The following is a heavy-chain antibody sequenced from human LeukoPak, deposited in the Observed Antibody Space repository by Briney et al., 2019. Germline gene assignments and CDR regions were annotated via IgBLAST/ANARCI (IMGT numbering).Heavy chain of an antibody. CDR1: GGSISSSISQ. J-gene: IGHJ4*02. CDR2: IHYNGNT. V-gene: IGHV4-39*01. Sequence: SETLSLACTVSGGSISSSISQWGWIRQPPGKGLEWIGSIHYNGNTYYNPSLKSRVTISVDTSKNQFSLELSSVSAADRAVYYCARIDFWSTSYQTYYLDYWGQGTLVTASS. D-gene: IGHD3-3*01. CDR3: ARIDFWSTSYQTYYLDY.